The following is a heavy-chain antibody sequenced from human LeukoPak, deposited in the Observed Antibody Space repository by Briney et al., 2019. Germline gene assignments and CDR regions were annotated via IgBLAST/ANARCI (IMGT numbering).Heavy chain of an antibody. CDR2: IWYDGSNK. J-gene: IGHJ4*02. CDR1: GFTFSSYA. CDR3: ATGNTISSYYFDY. V-gene: IGHV3-33*08. Sequence: AGGSLRLSCAASGFTFSSYAMSWVRQAPGKGLEWVAVIWYDGSNKYYADSVKGRFTISRDNSKNTLYLQMNSLRAEDTAVYYCATGNTISSYYFDYWGQGTLVTVSS. D-gene: IGHD3-3*01.